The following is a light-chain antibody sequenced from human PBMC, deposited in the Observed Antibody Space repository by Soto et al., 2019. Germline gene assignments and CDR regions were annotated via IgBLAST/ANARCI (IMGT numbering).Light chain of an antibody. CDR3: QQRSNWVT. Sequence: ERLMTQSPATLAVYAGERAPLSCRASQSVSSNLAWYQLKHGQAPRLLIYGASNRATGIQDRFSGSGSGTDFTLAIGSIEPEDFAVYYCQQRSNWVTFGQGT. V-gene: IGKV3-11*01. CDR1: QSVSSN. CDR2: GAS. J-gene: IGKJ5*01.